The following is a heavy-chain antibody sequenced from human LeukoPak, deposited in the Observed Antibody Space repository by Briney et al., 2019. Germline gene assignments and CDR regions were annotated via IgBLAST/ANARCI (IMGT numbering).Heavy chain of an antibody. CDR2: ISSSSSYI. CDR1: GFIFSSHN. Sequence: GGSLRLSCAASGFIFSSHNLNWVRQAPGKGLEWVSSISSSSSYIYYADSMKGRFTISRDNARNSLYLQMNSLRAEDTAMYFCARDSNPYCSGGSCTAFDIWGQGTMVTVSS. CDR3: ARDSNPYCSGGSCTAFDI. J-gene: IGHJ3*02. V-gene: IGHV3-21*01. D-gene: IGHD2-15*01.